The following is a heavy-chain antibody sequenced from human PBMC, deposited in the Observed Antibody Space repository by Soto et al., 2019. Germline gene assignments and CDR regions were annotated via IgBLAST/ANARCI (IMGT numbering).Heavy chain of an antibody. Sequence: VQLLESGGGLGQPGGSLRLSCAASGFTFRSHAMTWVRQTPGKGLEWVSAISGSGNTTYYANSVRGRFTISRDNSKNTLYLQMNSLRAEDTAIYYCTIPGEWLVYDFDYWGQGALVTVSS. CDR1: GFTFRSHA. D-gene: IGHD6-19*01. CDR3: TIPGEWLVYDFDY. V-gene: IGHV3-23*01. CDR2: ISGSGNTT. J-gene: IGHJ4*02.